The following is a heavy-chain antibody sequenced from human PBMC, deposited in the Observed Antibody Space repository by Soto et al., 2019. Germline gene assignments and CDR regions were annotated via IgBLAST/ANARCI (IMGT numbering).Heavy chain of an antibody. Sequence: EVQLVESGGGLIQPGGSLRLSCAVSGFTVSNNYMSWVRQAPGKGLEGVSVIYSGGYTAYGDSVKGRFPISRDNSKTPPIHQINTPGADHPAVYSGAPRPGGGGYWGQGTLVTVSS. CDR2: IYSGGYT. V-gene: IGHV3-53*01. D-gene: IGHD3-10*01. CDR1: GFTVSNNY. CDR3: APRPGGGGY. J-gene: IGHJ4*02.